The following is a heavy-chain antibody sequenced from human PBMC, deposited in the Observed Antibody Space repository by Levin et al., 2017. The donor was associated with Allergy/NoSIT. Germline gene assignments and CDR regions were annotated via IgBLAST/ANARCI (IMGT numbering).Heavy chain of an antibody. Sequence: GSLRLSCTVSGASISSYYWSWIRQPPGKGLEWIGYIYYSGRTNYNPSLKSRVTMSVDTSKNQLSLKLSSVTAADTAVYYCARELALPGRAATATKGSYYYYMDVWGKGTTVTVSS. V-gene: IGHV4-59*01. CDR1: GASISSYY. D-gene: IGHD6-13*01. J-gene: IGHJ6*03. CDR3: ARELALPGRAATATKGSYYYYMDV. CDR2: IYYSGRT.